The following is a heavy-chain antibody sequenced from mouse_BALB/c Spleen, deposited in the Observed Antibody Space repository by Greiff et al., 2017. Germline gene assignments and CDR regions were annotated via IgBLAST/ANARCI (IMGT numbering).Heavy chain of an antibody. CDR3: TREGTVVTVDY. CDR1: GYTFTDYE. Sequence: VKLVESGAELVRPGASVTLSCKASGYTFTDYEMHWVKQTPVHGLEWIGAIDPETGGTAYNQKFKGKATLTADKSSSTAYMELRSLTSEDSAVYYCTREGTVVTVDYWGQGTTLTVSS. CDR2: IDPETGGT. J-gene: IGHJ2*01. V-gene: IGHV1-15*01. D-gene: IGHD1-1*01.